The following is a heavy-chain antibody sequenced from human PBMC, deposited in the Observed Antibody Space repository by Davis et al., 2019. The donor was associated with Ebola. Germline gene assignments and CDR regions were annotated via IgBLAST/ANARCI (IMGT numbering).Heavy chain of an antibody. V-gene: IGHV3-23*01. D-gene: IGHD6-13*01. Sequence: GGSLRLSCAASGFTFSSYGMHWVRQAPGKGLEWVSAISGSGGSIYYADSVKGRFTISKGSSKNTLYLEMNSLRAEDTALDYCAKVKYYSTWRGGFDSWGQGTLVTVSS. CDR1: GFTFSSYG. CDR3: AKVKYYSTWRGGFDS. CDR2: ISGSGGSI. J-gene: IGHJ4*02.